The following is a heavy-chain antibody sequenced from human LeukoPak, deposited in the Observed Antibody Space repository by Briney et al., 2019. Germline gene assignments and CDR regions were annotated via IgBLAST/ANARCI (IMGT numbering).Heavy chain of an antibody. D-gene: IGHD3-10*01. CDR3: ARAYSGTSGVFDY. CDR2: IYHSGSI. J-gene: IGHJ4*02. V-gene: IGHV4-38-2*02. Sequence: PSETLSLTCTVSGYSISSGYYWGWIRPPPGKGLEWIGSIYHSGSIYYKPSLKSRGTISVDMSRNQFSLKLRSVTAADTAVYYCARAYSGTSGVFDYWGQGTLVTVSS. CDR1: GYSISSGYY.